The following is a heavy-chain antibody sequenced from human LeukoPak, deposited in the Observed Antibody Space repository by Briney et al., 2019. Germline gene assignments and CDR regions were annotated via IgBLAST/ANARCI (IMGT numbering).Heavy chain of an antibody. J-gene: IGHJ3*02. Sequence: SGTLSLTCAVSGGSITSRKWWTWVRQPPGKGLEWIGESYHSGSTNYNPSLKSRVTISVDKSKKQFSLKLSSVTAADTAVYYCARLSPDGFDIWGQGTMVTVFS. CDR3: ARLSPDGFDI. CDR2: SYHSGST. CDR1: GGSITSRKW. D-gene: IGHD2/OR15-2a*01. V-gene: IGHV4-4*02.